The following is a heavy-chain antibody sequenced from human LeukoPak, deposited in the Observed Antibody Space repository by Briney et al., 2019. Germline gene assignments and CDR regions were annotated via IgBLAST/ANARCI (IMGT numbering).Heavy chain of an antibody. CDR1: GFTFSDFA. J-gene: IGHJ6*03. Sequence: GGSLRLSCAASGFTFSDFAMHWLRQAPGKGLEYVSTISSSGISPYYANSVKGRFTISRDNSKNTLYLQMGSLRADDTAVYYCARGRGLFGAGKALYYYMDVWGKGTTVTVSS. V-gene: IGHV3-64*01. CDR3: ARGRGLFGAGKALYYYMDV. D-gene: IGHD3-3*01. CDR2: ISSSGISP.